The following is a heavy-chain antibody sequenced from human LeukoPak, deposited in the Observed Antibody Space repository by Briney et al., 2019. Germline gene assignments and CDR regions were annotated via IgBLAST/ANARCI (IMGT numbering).Heavy chain of an antibody. Sequence: PGGSLRLSCAASGFTFSSYGMHWVRQAPGKGLDWVAFIRYDGSNKYYADSVKGRFTISRDNSKNTLYLQMNSLRAEDTAVYYCSLDCSSTSCYSFDYWGQGTLVTVSS. D-gene: IGHD2-2*01. V-gene: IGHV3-30*02. CDR1: GFTFSSYG. CDR3: SLDCSSTSCYSFDY. CDR2: IRYDGSNK. J-gene: IGHJ4*02.